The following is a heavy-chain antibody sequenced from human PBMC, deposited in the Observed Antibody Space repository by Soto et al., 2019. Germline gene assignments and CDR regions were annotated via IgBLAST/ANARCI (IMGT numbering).Heavy chain of an antibody. CDR2: ISAYNGNT. J-gene: IGHJ4*02. D-gene: IGHD2-15*01. V-gene: IGHV1-18*01. Sequence: QVQLVQSGAEVKKPGASVKVSCKASGYTFTSYGISWVRQAPGQGLEWMGWISAYNGNTNYAQKLQGRVTMTTDTITXXAYMELRSLRSDDTAVYYCARALDIVVVVAYYFDYWGQGTLVTVSS. CDR1: GYTFTSYG. CDR3: ARALDIVVVVAYYFDY.